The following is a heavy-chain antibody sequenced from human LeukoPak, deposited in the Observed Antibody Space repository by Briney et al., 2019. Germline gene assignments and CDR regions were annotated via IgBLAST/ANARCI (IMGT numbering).Heavy chain of an antibody. Sequence: QPGGSLRLSCAASGFTFSSYGMHWVRQAPGKGLEWVAVIWYDGSNKYYADSVKGRFTVSRDKSKNTLYLQMNSLRAEDTAVYYCASPLSGQSFDIWGQGTMVTVSS. CDR1: GFTFSSYG. CDR3: ASPLSGQSFDI. CDR2: IWYDGSNK. D-gene: IGHD5-12*01. J-gene: IGHJ3*02. V-gene: IGHV3-33*01.